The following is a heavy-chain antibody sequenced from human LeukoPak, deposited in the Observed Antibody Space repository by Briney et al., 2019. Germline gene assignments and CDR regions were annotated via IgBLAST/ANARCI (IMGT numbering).Heavy chain of an antibody. D-gene: IGHD1-26*01. Sequence: SETLSLTCTVSGGSFNSGSYYWNWIRQPPGKGLEWIGYIYYSGSTNYNPSLKSRVTISVDTSKNQFSLKLSSVTAADTAVYYCARAAYSGSYHSDYWGRGTLVTVSS. CDR2: IYYSGST. CDR1: GGSFNSGSYY. CDR3: ARAAYSGSYHSDY. J-gene: IGHJ4*02. V-gene: IGHV4-61*01.